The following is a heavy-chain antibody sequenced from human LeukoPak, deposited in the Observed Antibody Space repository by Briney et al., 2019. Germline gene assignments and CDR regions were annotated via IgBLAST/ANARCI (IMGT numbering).Heavy chain of an antibody. Sequence: ASVKVSCKASGYTFTSHGISWVRQPPGQGLEWMGWVSTYNGNTNYVPKYQGRVTMTTDTSTSTAYMELRSLRSDDTAVYYCARDVDTATDQINDYWGQGTLVTVSS. D-gene: IGHD5-18*01. CDR3: ARDVDTATDQINDY. V-gene: IGHV1-18*04. J-gene: IGHJ4*02. CDR2: VSTYNGNT. CDR1: GYTFTSHG.